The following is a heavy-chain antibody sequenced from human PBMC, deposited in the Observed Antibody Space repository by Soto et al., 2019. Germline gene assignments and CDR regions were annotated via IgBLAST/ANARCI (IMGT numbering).Heavy chain of an antibody. J-gene: IGHJ4*02. Sequence: PSLTCTVSGGSISSGGYYWSWIRQHPGKGLEWIGYIYYSGSTYYNPSLKSRVTISVDTSKNQFSLKLSSVTAADTAVYYCARSIQSYFLDYWGQGTLVTVSS. CDR2: IYYSGST. D-gene: IGHD1-26*01. CDR1: GGSISSGGYY. CDR3: ARSIQSYFLDY. V-gene: IGHV4-31*03.